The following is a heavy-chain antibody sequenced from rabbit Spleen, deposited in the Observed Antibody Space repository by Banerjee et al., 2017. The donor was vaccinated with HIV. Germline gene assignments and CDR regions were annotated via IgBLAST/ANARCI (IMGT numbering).Heavy chain of an antibody. CDR2: INAATAKP. J-gene: IGHJ4*01. CDR3: ARDLVGVIGWNFYL. CDR1: GFSFSDRDE. V-gene: IGHV1S45*01. Sequence: QEQLEESGGGLVKPEGSLTLTCKASGFSFSDRDEMCWVRQAPGKGLEWIACINAATAKPVYATWAKGRFTISRTSSTTVTLRMTSLTAADTATYFCARDLVGVIGWNFYLWGPGTLVTVS. D-gene: IGHD1-1*01.